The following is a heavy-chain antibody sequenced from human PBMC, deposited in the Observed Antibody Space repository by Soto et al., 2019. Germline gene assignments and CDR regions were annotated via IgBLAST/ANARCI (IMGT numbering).Heavy chain of an antibody. D-gene: IGHD3-22*01. CDR2: IYTSGST. CDR1: GGSISSYY. V-gene: IGHV4-4*07. Sequence: SETLSLTCTVSGGSISSYYWSWIRQPAGKGLEWIGRIYTSGSTNYNPSLKSRVTMSVDTSKNQFSLKLSSVTAADTAVYYCARFGYYYDSSGYYSSSGWFDPWGQGTLVTAPQ. J-gene: IGHJ5*02. CDR3: ARFGYYYDSSGYYSSSGWFDP.